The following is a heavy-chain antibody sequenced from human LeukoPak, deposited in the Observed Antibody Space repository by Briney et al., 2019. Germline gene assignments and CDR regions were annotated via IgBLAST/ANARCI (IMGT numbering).Heavy chain of an antibody. CDR1: GFTFSSHD. Sequence: GGSLRLSCAASGFTFSSHDMHWVRQATGKGLEWVSAIGTAGDTYYPGSVKGRFTISRDNAKNSLYLQMNSLRAEDTAVYYCARDRIVATIADYWGQGTLVTVSS. D-gene: IGHD5-12*01. CDR2: IGTAGDT. V-gene: IGHV3-13*01. CDR3: ARDRIVATIADY. J-gene: IGHJ4*02.